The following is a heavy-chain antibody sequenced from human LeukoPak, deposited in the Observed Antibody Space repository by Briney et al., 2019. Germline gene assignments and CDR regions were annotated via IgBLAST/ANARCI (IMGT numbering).Heavy chain of an antibody. Sequence: GGSLRLSCAASGFTFSSYGMHWVRQAPGKGLEWVAVIWYDGSNKYYADSVKGRFTISRDNSKNTLYLQMNSLRAEDTAVYYCAREQFDSYGSYNWFDPWGQGTLVTVSS. V-gene: IGHV3-33*01. CDR2: IWYDGSNK. CDR3: AREQFDSYGSYNWFDP. D-gene: IGHD5-18*01. CDR1: GFTFSSYG. J-gene: IGHJ5*02.